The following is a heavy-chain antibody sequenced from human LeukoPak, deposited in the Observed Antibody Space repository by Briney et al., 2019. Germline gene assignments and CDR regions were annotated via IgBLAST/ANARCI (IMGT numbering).Heavy chain of an antibody. D-gene: IGHD6-13*01. CDR2: MHPNSGNT. Sequence: ASVKVSCKASGYTFTSNDINWVRQATGQGLEWMGWMHPNSGNTGYAQKFQGRVTMTRDNSISTAYMELSSLRSEDTAVYFCARDGLAAADRNPFDYWGQGTLVTVSS. CDR1: GYTFTSND. J-gene: IGHJ4*02. V-gene: IGHV1-8*01. CDR3: ARDGLAAADRNPFDY.